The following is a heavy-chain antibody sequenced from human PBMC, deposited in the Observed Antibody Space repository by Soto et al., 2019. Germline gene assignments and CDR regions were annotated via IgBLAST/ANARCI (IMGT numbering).Heavy chain of an antibody. Sequence: SVKVSCKASGFTFTSSAVHWVRQARGQRLEWIGWIVVGSGNTNYAQKFQERVTITRDMSTSTAYMEQSSLRSEDTAVYYCAADYSLLPPSLGPAAQEGGPDASDIWGQGTMVT. CDR3: AADYSLLPPSLGPAAQEGGPDASDI. V-gene: IGHV1-58*01. D-gene: IGHD2-2*01. CDR2: IVVGSGNT. CDR1: GFTFTSSA. J-gene: IGHJ3*02.